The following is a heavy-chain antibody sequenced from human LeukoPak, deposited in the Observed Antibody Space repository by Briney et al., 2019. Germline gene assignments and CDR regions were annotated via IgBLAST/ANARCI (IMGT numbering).Heavy chain of an antibody. Sequence: GASVKVSCKASGYTFTSYYMHWVRQAPGQGLEWMGIINPSGRSTSYAQKFQGRVTMTRDMSTSTVYMELSGLRSEDTAVYYCARDRYSGSYYYYFDYWGQGTLVTVSS. J-gene: IGHJ4*02. CDR3: ARDRYSGSYYYYFDY. V-gene: IGHV1-46*01. CDR1: GYTFTSYY. CDR2: INPSGRST. D-gene: IGHD1-26*01.